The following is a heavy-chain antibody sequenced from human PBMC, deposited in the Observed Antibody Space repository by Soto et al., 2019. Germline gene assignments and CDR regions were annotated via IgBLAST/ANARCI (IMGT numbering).Heavy chain of an antibody. CDR3: ARVSNTSHRALYYYYMDV. Sequence: SETLSLTCTVSGGSISSYYWSWIRQPPGKGLEWIGYIYYSGSTNYNPSLKSRVTISVDTSKNQFSLKLSSVTAADTAVYYCARVSNTSHRALYYYYMDVWGKGTTVTVSS. CDR2: IYYSGST. D-gene: IGHD2-2*01. J-gene: IGHJ6*03. V-gene: IGHV4-59*01. CDR1: GGSISSYY.